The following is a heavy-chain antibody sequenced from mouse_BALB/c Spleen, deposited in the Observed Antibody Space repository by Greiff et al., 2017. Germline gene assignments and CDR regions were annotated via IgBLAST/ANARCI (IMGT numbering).Heavy chain of an antibody. J-gene: IGHJ4*01. V-gene: IGHV5-17*02. CDR3: ARDWDPHYYAMDY. D-gene: IGHD4-1*01. Sequence: EVKLMESGGGLVQPGGSRKLSCAASGFTFSSFGMHWVRQAPEKGLEWVAYISSGSSTIYYADTVKGRFTISRDNPKNTLFLQMTSLRSEDTAMYYCARDWDPHYYAMDYWGQGTSVTVSS. CDR2: ISSGSSTI. CDR1: GFTFSSFG.